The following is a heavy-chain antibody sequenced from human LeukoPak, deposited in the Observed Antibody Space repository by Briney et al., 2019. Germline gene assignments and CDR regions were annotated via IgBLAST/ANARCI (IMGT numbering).Heavy chain of an antibody. D-gene: IGHD3-10*01. V-gene: IGHV3-53*01. Sequence: TGGSLRLSCAASKFTVSSSYMNWVRQAPGKGLEWVSVIYSDGSTYYADSVKGRFTISRDNSKNTLYLQMNGLRAEDTAVYYCARVRYGSGSYYFDNWGQGTLVTVSS. CDR2: IYSDGST. CDR1: KFTVSSSY. J-gene: IGHJ4*02. CDR3: ARVRYGSGSYYFDN.